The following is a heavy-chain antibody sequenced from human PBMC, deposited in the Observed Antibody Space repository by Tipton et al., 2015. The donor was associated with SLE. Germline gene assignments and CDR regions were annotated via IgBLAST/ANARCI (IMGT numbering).Heavy chain of an antibody. CDR1: GFTVSSNF. CDR3: ARDFLGGPFDC. V-gene: IGHV3-53*04. D-gene: IGHD3-16*01. J-gene: IGHJ4*02. Sequence: QLVQSGGGLVQPGGSLRLSCAASGFTVSSNFMSWVRQAPGKGLEWVSVIYGDGSTYYADSVKGRLTISRDNSKNTVYLQMNSLRPEDTAVYYCARDFLGGPFDCWGQGTLVTVSS. CDR2: IYGDGST.